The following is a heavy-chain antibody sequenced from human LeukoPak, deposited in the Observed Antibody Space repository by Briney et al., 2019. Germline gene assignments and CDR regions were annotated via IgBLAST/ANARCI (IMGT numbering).Heavy chain of an antibody. Sequence: PSETLSLTCTVSGGSISSYYWSWIRQPAGKGLEWIGRIYTSGSTNYNPSLKSRVTMSVGTSKNQFSLKLSSVTAADTAVYYCASGPDCSSTSCLGYYYYYMDVWGKGTTVTVSS. D-gene: IGHD2-2*01. V-gene: IGHV4-4*07. CDR2: IYTSGST. J-gene: IGHJ6*03. CDR1: GGSISSYY. CDR3: ASGPDCSSTSCLGYYYYYMDV.